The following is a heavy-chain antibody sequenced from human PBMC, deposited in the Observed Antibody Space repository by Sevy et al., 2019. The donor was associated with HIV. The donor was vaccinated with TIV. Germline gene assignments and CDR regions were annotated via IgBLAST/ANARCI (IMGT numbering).Heavy chain of an antibody. Sequence: GESLKISCAASRFTFSDYYVSWIRQAPGKGLEWVSYISSGGTTMYYADSLKGRFTISRDNAKNSLYLQMNSLRAEDTAVYYCARVRYNYGSYYFDYWGQGTLVTVSS. D-gene: IGHD1-1*01. CDR2: ISSGGTTM. CDR3: ARVRYNYGSYYFDY. V-gene: IGHV3-11*01. J-gene: IGHJ4*02. CDR1: RFTFSDYY.